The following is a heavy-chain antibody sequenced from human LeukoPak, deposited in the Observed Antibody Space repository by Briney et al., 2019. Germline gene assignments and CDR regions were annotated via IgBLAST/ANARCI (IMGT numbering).Heavy chain of an antibody. CDR3: AIDSGDSGGVGY. D-gene: IGHD2-21*02. V-gene: IGHV4-34*01. J-gene: IGHJ4*02. CDR2: INHSGTT. CDR1: GGSFSGWY. Sequence: SETLSLTCAMYGGSFSGWYWSWIRQPPGKGLEWIGEINHSGTTNYNPSLKSRVTISVDTSKKQFSLKLSPATAADTAVYYCAIDSGDSGGVGYWGQGILVTVSS.